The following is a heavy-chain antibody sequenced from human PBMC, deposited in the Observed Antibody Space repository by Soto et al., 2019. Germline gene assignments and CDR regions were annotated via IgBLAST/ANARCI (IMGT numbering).Heavy chain of an antibody. CDR3: ARDRIPSGYYVHYYYGMDV. D-gene: IGHD3-22*01. V-gene: IGHV3-33*01. J-gene: IGHJ6*02. CDR1: GFTFSSYG. CDR2: IWYDGSNK. Sequence: PGGSLRLSCAASGFTFSSYGMHWIRQAPGKGLEWVAVIWYDGSNKYYADSVKGRFTISRDNSKNTLYLQMNSLRAEDTAVYYCARDRIPSGYYVHYYYGMDVWGQGTTVTVS.